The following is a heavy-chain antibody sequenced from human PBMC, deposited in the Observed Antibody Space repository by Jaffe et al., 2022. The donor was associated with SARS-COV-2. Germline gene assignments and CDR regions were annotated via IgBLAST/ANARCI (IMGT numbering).Heavy chain of an antibody. D-gene: IGHD3-10*01. CDR2: IYSGGST. Sequence: EVQLVETGGGLIQPGGSLRLSCAASGFTVSSNYMSWVRQAPGKGLEWVSVIYSGGSTYYADSVKGRFTISRDNSKNTLYLQMNSLRAEDTAVYYCARGAILLWFGESAGRRNYYYYMDVWGKGTTVTVSS. J-gene: IGHJ6*03. V-gene: IGHV3-53*02. CDR3: ARGAILLWFGESAGRRNYYYYMDV. CDR1: GFTVSSNY.